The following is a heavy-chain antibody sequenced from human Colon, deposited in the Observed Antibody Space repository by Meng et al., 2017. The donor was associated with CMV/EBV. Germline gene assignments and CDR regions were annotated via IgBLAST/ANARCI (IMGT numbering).Heavy chain of an antibody. Sequence: SETLSLTCTVFGGSISSYYGSWIRQPPGKGLEYLGYISHSGSTNYNPSLESRVTISVDTSKNQFSLRLTSVTAADTAVYYCARESLNYYGSGGYSDWFDPWGQGTLVTVSS. J-gene: IGHJ5*02. CDR1: GGSISSYY. V-gene: IGHV4-59*01. D-gene: IGHD3-10*01. CDR2: ISHSGST. CDR3: ARESLNYYGSGGYSDWFDP.